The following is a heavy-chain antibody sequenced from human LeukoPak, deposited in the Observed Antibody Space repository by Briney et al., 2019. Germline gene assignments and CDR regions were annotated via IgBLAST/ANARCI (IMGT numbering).Heavy chain of an antibody. CDR2: ISSSSSTI. CDR1: GFTFSSYS. J-gene: IGHJ6*02. Sequence: GGSLRLSCAASGFTFSSYSMNWVRQAPGKGLEWVSYISSSSSTIYYADSVKGRFTISRDNAKNSLYLQMNSLRAEDTAVYYCARDQDIVVVVAATPYYYYYGMDVWGQGTTVTVSS. V-gene: IGHV3-48*01. CDR3: ARDQDIVVVVAATPYYYYYGMDV. D-gene: IGHD2-15*01.